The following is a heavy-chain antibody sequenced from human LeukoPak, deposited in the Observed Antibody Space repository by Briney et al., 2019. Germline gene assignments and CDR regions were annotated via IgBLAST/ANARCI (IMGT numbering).Heavy chain of an antibody. CDR1: GGSISSGGYY. D-gene: IGHD3-3*01. Sequence: SETLSLTCTVSGGSISSGGYYWSWIRQHPGKGLEWIGYIYYSGSTYYNPSLKSRVTISVDTSKNQFSLKLSSVTAADTAVYYCARVGFWSGYWTPYDYWGQGTLVTVSS. CDR2: IYYSGST. J-gene: IGHJ4*02. CDR3: ARVGFWSGYWTPYDY. V-gene: IGHV4-31*03.